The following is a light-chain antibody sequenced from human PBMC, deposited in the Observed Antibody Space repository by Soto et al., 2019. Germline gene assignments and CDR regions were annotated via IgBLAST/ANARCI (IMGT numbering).Light chain of an antibody. CDR2: DVS. J-gene: IGLJ1*01. V-gene: IGLV2-14*01. CDR1: SSDVGGYNY. Sequence: QSALTQPASVSGSPGQSITISCTGTSSDVGGYNYVSWYQQHPGKAPKLMIYDVSNRPSGVSNRFSGSKSGNTASLTISGRQAEDEADSYCSSYTGSSTLLYVFGAGTKLTVL. CDR3: SSYTGSSTLLYV.